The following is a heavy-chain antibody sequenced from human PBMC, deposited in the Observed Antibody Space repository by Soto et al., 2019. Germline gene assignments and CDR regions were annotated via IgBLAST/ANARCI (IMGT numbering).Heavy chain of an antibody. Sequence: GGSLRLSCAASGFTFSHAWINWVRQAPGKGLEWVGRIKRKNDGETTDYAAPVKGRFIISRDDSKNTLYLQMNSLKIEDTAVYYCTRLYRLDPWGQGTLVTVSS. J-gene: IGHJ5*02. D-gene: IGHD2-2*02. CDR3: TRLYRLDP. CDR1: GFTFSHAW. V-gene: IGHV3-15*07. CDR2: IKRKNDGETT.